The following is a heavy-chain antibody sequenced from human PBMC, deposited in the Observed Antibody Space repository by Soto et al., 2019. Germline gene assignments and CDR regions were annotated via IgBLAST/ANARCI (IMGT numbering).Heavy chain of an antibody. V-gene: IGHV3-48*01. CDR1: GFTFSSYS. CDR3: ARDRGIGYSGSYRWEYYFDY. Sequence: EVQLVESGGGLVQPGGSLRLSCAASGFTFSSYSMNWVRQAPGKGLEWVSYISSSSSTIYYADSVKGRFTISRDNAKNSLYLQMNSLRAEDTAVYYCARDRGIGYSGSYRWEYYFDYWGQGTLVTVSS. CDR2: ISSSSSTI. D-gene: IGHD1-26*01. J-gene: IGHJ4*02.